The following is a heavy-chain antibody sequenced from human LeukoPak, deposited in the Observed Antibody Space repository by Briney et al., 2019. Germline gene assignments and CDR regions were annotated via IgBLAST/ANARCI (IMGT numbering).Heavy chain of an antibody. D-gene: IGHD3-22*01. J-gene: IGHJ4*02. V-gene: IGHV3-23*01. CDR1: GFTFSDYA. CDR3: AKDSTYDSSGYYDY. Sequence: TGGSLRLSCAAAGFTFSDYAMTWVRQAPGKGLEWVSAISGSGGSTYYADSVKGRFTISRDNSKNTLYLQMNSLRVEDTAIYFCAKDSTYDSSGYYDYWGQGTLVTVSS. CDR2: ISGSGGST.